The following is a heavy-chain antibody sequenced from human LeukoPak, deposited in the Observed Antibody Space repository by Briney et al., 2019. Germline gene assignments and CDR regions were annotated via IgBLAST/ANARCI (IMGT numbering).Heavy chain of an antibody. CDR2: IYTSGST. CDR1: GASVSSYY. CDR3: ARVDGSGSYYKRFWFDP. Sequence: NPSQSLSLTCTVAGASVSSYYGSWPRQPGGGGMEWLGRIYTSGSTNHTPYLKSRVTMSVDTSQNPFSLKLSSVTAADTAVYSCARVDGSGSYYKRFWFDPWGQGTLVTVSS. D-gene: IGHD3-10*01. J-gene: IGHJ5*02. V-gene: IGHV4-4*07.